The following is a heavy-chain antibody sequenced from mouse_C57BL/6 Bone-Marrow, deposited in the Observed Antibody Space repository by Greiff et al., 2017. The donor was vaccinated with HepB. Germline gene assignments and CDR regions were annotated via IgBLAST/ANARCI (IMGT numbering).Heavy chain of an antibody. CDR3: ARWDYYYGTWYFDV. CDR2: IYPGDGDT. CDR1: GYAFSSYW. D-gene: IGHD1-1*01. J-gene: IGHJ1*03. V-gene: IGHV1-80*01. Sequence: VKLQESGAELVKPGASVKISCKASGYAFSSYWMNWVKQRPGKGLEWIGQIYPGDGDTNYNGKFKGKATLTADKSSSTAYMQLSSLTSEDSAVYFCARWDYYYGTWYFDVWGTGTTVTVSS.